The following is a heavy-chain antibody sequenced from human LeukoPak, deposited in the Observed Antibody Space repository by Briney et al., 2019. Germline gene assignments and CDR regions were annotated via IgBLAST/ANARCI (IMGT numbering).Heavy chain of an antibody. CDR3: ARGSRWELPLDY. Sequence: SETLSLTCAVYGGSFSGYYWSWIRQSPGKGLEWIGEINHSGSTNYNPPLKSRVTISLDTSKNQFSLKLSSVTAADTAVYYCARGSRWELPLDYWGQGTLVTVSS. J-gene: IGHJ4*02. CDR2: INHSGST. V-gene: IGHV4-34*01. CDR1: GGSFSGYY. D-gene: IGHD1-26*01.